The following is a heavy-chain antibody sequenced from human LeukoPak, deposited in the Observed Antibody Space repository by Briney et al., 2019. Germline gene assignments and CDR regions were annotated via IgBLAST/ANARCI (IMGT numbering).Heavy chain of an antibody. J-gene: IGHJ4*02. V-gene: IGHV3-30*04. Sequence: GGSLRLSCAASGFTFSSYAMHWVRQAPGKGLEWVAVISYDGSNKYYADSVKGRFTISRDNSKNTLYLQMNSLRAEDTAVYYCASGGDFRDSSGYSETLDYWGQGTLVTVSS. CDR2: ISYDGSNK. D-gene: IGHD3-22*01. CDR3: ASGGDFRDSSGYSETLDY. CDR1: GFTFSSYA.